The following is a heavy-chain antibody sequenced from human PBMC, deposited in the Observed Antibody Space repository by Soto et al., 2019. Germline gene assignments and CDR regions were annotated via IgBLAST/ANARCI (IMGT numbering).Heavy chain of an antibody. Sequence: PGGSLRLSCAASGFTFSSFNMNWVRQAPGKGLEWVSSISSGGSYIFYADSVKGRYTISRDDAKSSLYLQMNSLRAEDTAMYYCSNAWSNFDSWGQGTQVTVSS. V-gene: IGHV3-21*01. CDR1: GFTFSSFN. J-gene: IGHJ4*02. CDR2: ISSGGSYI. D-gene: IGHD2-2*01. CDR3: SNAWSNFDS.